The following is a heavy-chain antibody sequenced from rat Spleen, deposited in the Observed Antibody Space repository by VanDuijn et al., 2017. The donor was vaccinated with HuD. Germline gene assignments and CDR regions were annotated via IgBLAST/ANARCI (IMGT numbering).Heavy chain of an antibody. CDR1: GFTFSDYY. V-gene: IGHV5-29*01. J-gene: IGHJ2*01. CDR2: ISYDGSST. CDR3: ARPDRLNYPGIKSAYYFDY. Sequence: EVQLVESDGGLVQPGRSLKLSCAASGFTFSDYYMAWVRQAPTKGLEWVATISYDGSSTYYRDSVKGRFTISRDNAKSTLYLQMDSLRSEDTATYYCARPDRLNYPGIKSAYYFDYWGQGVMVTVSS. D-gene: IGHD1-4*01.